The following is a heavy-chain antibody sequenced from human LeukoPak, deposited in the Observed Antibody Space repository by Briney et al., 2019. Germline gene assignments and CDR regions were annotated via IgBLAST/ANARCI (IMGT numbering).Heavy chain of an antibody. J-gene: IGHJ4*02. CDR3: AKGRTSWPPREVFDY. D-gene: IGHD2-2*01. Sequence: GGSLRLSCAASGFTFSRYWMSWVRQAPGKGLEWVSAISGSGGSTYYADSVKGRFTISRDNSKNTLHLQMNSLRAEDTAVYYCAKGRTSWPPREVFDYWGQGTLVTVSS. CDR1: GFTFSRYW. CDR2: ISGSGGST. V-gene: IGHV3-23*01.